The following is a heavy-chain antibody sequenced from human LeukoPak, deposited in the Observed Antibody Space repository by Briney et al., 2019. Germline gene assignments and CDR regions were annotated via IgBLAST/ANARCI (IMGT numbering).Heavy chain of an antibody. V-gene: IGHV3-7*03. CDR2: INHNGNLN. J-gene: IGHJ6*02. CDR1: GFTFSSYW. CDR3: ARGGGLDV. Sequence: PGGSLRLSCPAPGFTFSSYWMNWARQAPGKGLEWVASINHNGNLNYYVDSVKGRFTISRDNAKNSLYLQMSNLRAEDTAVYFCARGGGLDVWGQGATVTVSS. D-gene: IGHD3-16*01.